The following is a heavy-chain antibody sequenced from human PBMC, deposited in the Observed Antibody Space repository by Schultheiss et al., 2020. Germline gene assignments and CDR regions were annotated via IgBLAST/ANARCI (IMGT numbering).Heavy chain of an antibody. CDR3: VAYSGYDHDAFDI. CDR2: INHSGST. Sequence: SETLSLTCTVSGGSISGYYWSWIRQPPGKGLEWIGEINHSGSTNYNPSLKSRVTISVDTSKNHFSLKLSSVTAADTAVYYCVAYSGYDHDAFDIWGQGTMVTVSS. V-gene: IGHV4-34*01. CDR1: GGSISGYY. D-gene: IGHD5-12*01. J-gene: IGHJ3*02.